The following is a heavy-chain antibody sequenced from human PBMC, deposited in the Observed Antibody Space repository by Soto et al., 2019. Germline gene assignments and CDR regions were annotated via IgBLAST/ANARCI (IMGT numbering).Heavy chain of an antibody. V-gene: IGHV1-18*01. CDR3: ARDLAAGNCDY. CDR2: ISAYNGNT. D-gene: IGHD6-13*01. J-gene: IGHJ4*02. Sequence: QVQLLQSGAEVRKPGASVKVSCKASGYTFTSYAISWVRQAPGQGLEWMGWISAYNGNTNYAQKLQGRVTMTTDTSTSTSYTELVSLRSDDKDVYYCARDLAAGNCDYWGQGTLVTVPP. CDR1: GYTFTSYA.